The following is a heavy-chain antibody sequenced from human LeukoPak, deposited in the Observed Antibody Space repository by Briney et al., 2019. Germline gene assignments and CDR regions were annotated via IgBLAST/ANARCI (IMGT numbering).Heavy chain of an antibody. Sequence: NASETLSLTCTVSGGSISSSSYYWGWIRQPPGKGLEWIGSIYYSGSTYYNPSLKSRVTISVDTPKNQFSLKLSSVTAADTAVYYCARLGATYPARSDYWGQGTLVTVSS. D-gene: IGHD1-26*01. CDR1: GGSISSSSYY. CDR2: IYYSGST. J-gene: IGHJ4*02. CDR3: ARLGATYPARSDY. V-gene: IGHV4-39*01.